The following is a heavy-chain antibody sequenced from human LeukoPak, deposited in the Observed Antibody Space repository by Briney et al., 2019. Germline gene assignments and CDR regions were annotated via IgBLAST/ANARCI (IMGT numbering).Heavy chain of an antibody. D-gene: IGHD3-10*01. CDR3: ARDCWDYGSGSYCGIDY. V-gene: IGHV3-21*03. J-gene: IGHJ4*02. Sequence: TGGSLRLSCAASGFTVSDHWMNWVRQAPGKGLEWVSSITSSSNYVYYADSVKGRFTISRDNAKNSLYLQMNSLRAEDTTVYYCARDCWDYGSGSYCGIDYWGQGTLVTVSS. CDR2: ITSSSNYV. CDR1: GFTVSDHW.